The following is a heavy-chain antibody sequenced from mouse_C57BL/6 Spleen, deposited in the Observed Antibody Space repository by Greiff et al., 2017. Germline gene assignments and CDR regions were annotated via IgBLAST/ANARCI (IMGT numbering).Heavy chain of an antibody. CDR1: GYTFTSYW. J-gene: IGHJ2*01. CDR2: IYPGSGST. D-gene: IGHD2-5*01. CDR3: AREGSHYDCGY. Sequence: QVQLQQPGAELVKPGASVTMSCKASGYTFTSYWITWVKQRPGQGLEWIGDIYPGSGSTNYNEKFKSKATLTVDTSSSAAYMQLSSLTSEDSAVYYWAREGSHYDCGYWDQGTTLTVSS. V-gene: IGHV1-55*01.